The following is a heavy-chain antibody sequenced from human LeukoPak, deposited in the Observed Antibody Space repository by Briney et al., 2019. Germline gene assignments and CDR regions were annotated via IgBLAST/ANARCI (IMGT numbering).Heavy chain of an antibody. D-gene: IGHD1-26*01. V-gene: IGHV3-48*03. CDR3: AKGDTTWELPHDY. CDR1: GFTFSSYE. J-gene: IGHJ4*02. CDR2: ISTSGSTI. Sequence: GGSLRLSCAASGFTFSSYEMNWVRQAPGKGLEWVSYISTSGSTIYYADSVKGRFTISRDNSKNTLYLQMNSLRAEDTAVYYCAKGDTTWELPHDYWGQGTLVTVSS.